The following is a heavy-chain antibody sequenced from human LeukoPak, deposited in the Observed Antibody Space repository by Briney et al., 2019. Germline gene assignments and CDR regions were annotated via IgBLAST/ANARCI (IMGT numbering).Heavy chain of an antibody. CDR1: GFTFSSYE. J-gene: IGHJ6*03. D-gene: IGHD4-23*01. CDR3: AKDRDGGNRWYYYYTDV. CDR2: ISSSGSTI. Sequence: PGGSLRLSCAASGFTFSSYEMNWVRQAPGKGLEWVSYISSSGSTIYYADSVKGRFTISRDNAKNSLYLQMNSLRAEDTAVYYCAKDRDGGNRWYYYYTDVWGKGTTVTVSS. V-gene: IGHV3-48*03.